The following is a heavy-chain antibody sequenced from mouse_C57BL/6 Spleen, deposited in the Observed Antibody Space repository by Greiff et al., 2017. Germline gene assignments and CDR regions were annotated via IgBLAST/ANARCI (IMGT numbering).Heavy chain of an antibody. V-gene: IGHV1-80*01. CDR2: IYPGDGDT. J-gene: IGHJ3*01. CDR3: ARYGNYSFAY. CDR1: GYAFSSYW. Sequence: QVQLQQPGTELVKPGASVKLSCKASGYAFSSYWMNWVKQRPGKGLEWIGQIYPGDGDTNYNGKFKGKATLTADKSSSTAYMQLSSLTSEDSAVYFCARYGNYSFAYWGQGTLVTVSA. D-gene: IGHD2-1*01.